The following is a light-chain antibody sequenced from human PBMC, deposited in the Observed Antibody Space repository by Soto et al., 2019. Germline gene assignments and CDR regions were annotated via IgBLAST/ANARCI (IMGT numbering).Light chain of an antibody. J-gene: IGKJ1*01. Sequence: DIQMTQSPSSLSASVGDRVTITCRASQRISNYLNWYKQKPGEAPKLLMYAAAILHFVVPSRFSGSGSGTDFTLTISSLQPEDFAAYYCQQSYTAPQTFGQGTKVEIK. CDR3: QQSYTAPQT. V-gene: IGKV1-39*01. CDR2: AAA. CDR1: QRISNY.